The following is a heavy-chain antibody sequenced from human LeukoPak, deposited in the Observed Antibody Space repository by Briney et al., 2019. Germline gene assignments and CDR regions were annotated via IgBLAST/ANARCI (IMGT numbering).Heavy chain of an antibody. CDR3: ARDRTMVRGVIIPPLDY. Sequence: ASVKVSCKASGYTFTGYYMHWVRQAPGQGLEWMGWINPNSGGTNYAQKFQGRVTMTRDTSISTAYMELSRLRSDDTAVYYCARDRTMVRGVIIPPLDYWGQGTLVTVSS. D-gene: IGHD3-10*01. CDR1: GYTFTGYY. CDR2: INPNSGGT. V-gene: IGHV1-2*02. J-gene: IGHJ4*02.